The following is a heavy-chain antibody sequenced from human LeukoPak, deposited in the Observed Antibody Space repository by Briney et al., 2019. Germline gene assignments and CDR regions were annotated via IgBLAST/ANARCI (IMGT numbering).Heavy chain of an antibody. CDR3: AREAPPTIFGVVGFDY. D-gene: IGHD3-3*01. Sequence: SETLSLTCTVSGGSISSYYWSWIRQPAGKGLEWIGRIYTSGSTNYNPSLKSRVTMSVDTSKNQFSLKLSSVTAADTAVYYCAREAPPTIFGVVGFDYWGQGTLVTVSS. CDR1: GGSISSYY. V-gene: IGHV4-4*07. J-gene: IGHJ4*02. CDR2: IYTSGST.